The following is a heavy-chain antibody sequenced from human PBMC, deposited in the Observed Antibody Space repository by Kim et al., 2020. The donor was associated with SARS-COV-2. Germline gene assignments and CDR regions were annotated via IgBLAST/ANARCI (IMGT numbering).Heavy chain of an antibody. J-gene: IGHJ4*02. CDR3: ARTGPNIVVVPAAAYYFDY. CDR2: IYYSGST. D-gene: IGHD2-2*01. CDR1: GGSISSSSYY. V-gene: IGHV4-39*01. Sequence: SETLSLTCTVSGGSISSSSYYWGWIRQPPGKGLEWIGSIYYSGSTYYNPSLKSRVTISVDTSKNQFSLKLSSVTAADTAVYYCARTGPNIVVVPAAAYYFDYWGQGTLVTVSS.